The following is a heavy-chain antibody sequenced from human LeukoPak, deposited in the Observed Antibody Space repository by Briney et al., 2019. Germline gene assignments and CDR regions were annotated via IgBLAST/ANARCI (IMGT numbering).Heavy chain of an antibody. D-gene: IGHD5-24*01. J-gene: IGHJ4*02. CDR2: IYYSGST. CDR1: GGSISSGGYC. Sequence: SDTLSLTRTVSGGSISSGGYCWSWLRQQPGKGLDRIGYIYYSGSTYYNPSLKSRLTISVDTSKNQFSLKLSSVSAADTSVYYCARGGGDVYNVFDYWGQGTLVTVSS. CDR3: ARGGGDVYNVFDY. V-gene: IGHV4-31*03.